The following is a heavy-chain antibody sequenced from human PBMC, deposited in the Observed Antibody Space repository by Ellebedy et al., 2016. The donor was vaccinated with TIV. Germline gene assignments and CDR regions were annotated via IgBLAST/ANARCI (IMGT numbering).Heavy chain of an antibody. J-gene: IGHJ4*02. CDR1: GGSISSSSYY. V-gene: IGHV4-61*01. Sequence: SETLSLXCTVSGGSISSSSYYWSWIRQPPGKGLEWIGYIYYSGSTNYNPSLKSRVSISVDTSKNQFSLKLSSVTAADTAVYYCARGGHCSGGSCYHFDSWGQGTLVTVSS. CDR3: ARGGHCSGGSCYHFDS. CDR2: IYYSGST. D-gene: IGHD2-15*01.